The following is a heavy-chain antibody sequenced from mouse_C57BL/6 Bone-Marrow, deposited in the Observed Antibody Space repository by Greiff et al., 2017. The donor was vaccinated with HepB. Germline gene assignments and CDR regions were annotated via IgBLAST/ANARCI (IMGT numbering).Heavy chain of an antibody. Sequence: QVQLQQPGAELVMPGASVKLSCKASGYTFTSYWMHWVKQRPGQGLEWIGEIDPSDSYTNYNQKFKGKSTLTVDKSSSTAYMQLSSLTSEDSAVYYGAIGPMAMDYWGQGTSVTVSS. D-gene: IGHD2-14*01. V-gene: IGHV1-69*01. CDR1: GYTFTSYW. CDR3: AIGPMAMDY. J-gene: IGHJ4*01. CDR2: IDPSDSYT.